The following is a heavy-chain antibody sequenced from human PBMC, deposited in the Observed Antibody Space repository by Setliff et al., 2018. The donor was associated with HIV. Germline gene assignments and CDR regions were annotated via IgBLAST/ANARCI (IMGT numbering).Heavy chain of an antibody. J-gene: IGHJ4*02. Sequence: PSETLSLTCTVYGASISDSNSYWGWIRQPPGKRLEWLGSIYSSGSTSYNPSLSSRLTISVDTSKSHVSLRLSSVTAADTGVYYCARVMFPRYCSGGSCYSGALDYWGQGTLVTVSS. CDR1: GASISDSNSY. D-gene: IGHD2-15*01. CDR2: IYSSGST. V-gene: IGHV4-39*02. CDR3: ARVMFPRYCSGGSCYSGALDY.